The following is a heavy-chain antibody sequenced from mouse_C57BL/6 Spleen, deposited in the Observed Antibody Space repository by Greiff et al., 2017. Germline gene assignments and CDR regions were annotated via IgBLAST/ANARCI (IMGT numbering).Heavy chain of an antibody. D-gene: IGHD1-1*01. CDR1: GFTFSDYY. J-gene: IGHJ4*01. CDR2: INYDGSST. V-gene: IGHV5-16*01. CDR3: ARVGSSYTYYAMDY. Sequence: EVKLMESEGGLVQPGSSMKLSCTASGFTFSDYYMAWVRQVPEKGLEWVANINYDGSSTYYLDSLKSRFIISRDNAKNILYLQMSSLKSEDTATYYCARVGSSYTYYAMDYWGQGTSVTVSS.